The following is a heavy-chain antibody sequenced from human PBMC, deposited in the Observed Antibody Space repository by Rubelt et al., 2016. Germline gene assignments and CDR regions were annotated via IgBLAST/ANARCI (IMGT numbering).Heavy chain of an antibody. V-gene: IGHV4-34*01. CDR1: GGSFSGYS. J-gene: IGHJ4*02. D-gene: IGHD2-15*01. CDR3: ARRYCSGDSCSTVDY. CDR2: VNHRGST. Sequence: QVQLQQWGAGLLKPSETLSLTCAVYGGSFSGYSWTWFRQPPGKGLEWIGEVNHRGSTNYNASLKSRVTISADTSKNQFSMKVRSGTAAEPGVYYGARRYCSGDSCSTVDYWGQGTLVTVSS.